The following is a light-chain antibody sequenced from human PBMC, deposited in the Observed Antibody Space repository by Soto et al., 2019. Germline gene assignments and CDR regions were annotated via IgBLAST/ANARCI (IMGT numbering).Light chain of an antibody. Sequence: EIWLTQSTGTLSLSPGESTPLPCRASQSVSSSNLAWYQQKPGQAPRLLIYGASTRATGIPARFSGSGSGTEFTLTISSLQSEDFAVYYCQQYNNWITFGQGTRLEIK. CDR1: QSVSSSN. CDR2: GAS. J-gene: IGKJ5*01. CDR3: QQYNNWIT. V-gene: IGKV3-15*01.